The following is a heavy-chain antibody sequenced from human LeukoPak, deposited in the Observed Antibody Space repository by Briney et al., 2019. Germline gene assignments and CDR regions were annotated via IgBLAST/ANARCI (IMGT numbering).Heavy chain of an antibody. CDR3: AKDPASGYSSSWYPDY. CDR2: ISGSGGST. CDR1: GFTFSSYA. V-gene: IGHV3-23*01. J-gene: IGHJ4*02. D-gene: IGHD6-13*01. Sequence: PGGSLRLSCAASGFTFSSYAMSWVRQAPGKGLEWVSAISGSGGSTYYADSVKGRFTISRDNSKNTLYLQMNSLRAEDTAVYYCAKDPASGYSSSWYPDYWGQGTLVTVSS.